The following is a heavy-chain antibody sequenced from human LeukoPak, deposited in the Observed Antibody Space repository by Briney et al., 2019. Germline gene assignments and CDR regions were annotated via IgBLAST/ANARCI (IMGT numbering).Heavy chain of an antibody. Sequence: SETLSLTCTVSGGSISSYYWSWIRQPPGKGLEWIGYIYYSGSTNYNPSLKSQVTISVDRSKNQFSLKLSSVTAADTAVYYCAGTSGYSYVAFDIWGQGTMVTVSS. V-gene: IGHV4-59*12. CDR1: GGSISSYY. CDR2: IYYSGST. CDR3: AGTSGYSYVAFDI. D-gene: IGHD5-18*01. J-gene: IGHJ3*02.